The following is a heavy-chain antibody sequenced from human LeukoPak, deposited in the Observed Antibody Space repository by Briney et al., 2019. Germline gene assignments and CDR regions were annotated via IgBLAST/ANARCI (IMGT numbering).Heavy chain of an antibody. CDR2: ISSSGTTM. D-gene: IGHD2-2*01. Sequence: GGSQRLSCAASGFTFSSYSMDWVRQAPGKGLEWVSYISSSGTTMYYADSVKGRFTISRDNAKNSLYLQMYSLGAEDTAVYYCATYCSSADCYALPPYWGQGTLVTVSS. V-gene: IGHV3-48*01. CDR1: GFTFSSYS. J-gene: IGHJ4*02. CDR3: ATYCSSADCYALPPY.